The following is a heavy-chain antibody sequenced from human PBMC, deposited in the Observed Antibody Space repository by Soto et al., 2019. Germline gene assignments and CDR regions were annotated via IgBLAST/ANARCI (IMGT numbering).Heavy chain of an antibody. V-gene: IGHV4-59*08. CDR2: IYYSGST. D-gene: IGHD6-13*01. Sequence: SETLSLTCTVSGGSISSYYWSWLRQPPGKGLEWIGYIYYSGSTNYNPSLKSRVTISVDTSKNQFSLKLSSVTAADTAVYYCESRYSSAFDIWAQGTMVPVSS. CDR3: ESRYSSAFDI. CDR1: GGSISSYY. J-gene: IGHJ3*02.